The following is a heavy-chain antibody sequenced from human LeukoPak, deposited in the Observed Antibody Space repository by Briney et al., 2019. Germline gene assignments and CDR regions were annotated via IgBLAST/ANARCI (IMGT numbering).Heavy chain of an antibody. CDR3: ARILMTYYYGSGSRGGFDY. CDR2: INNSGST. V-gene: IGHV4-34*01. Sequence: SETLSLTCAVYGGSFSGYYWSWIRQPPGKGLEWIGEINNSGSTNYNPSLKSRVTISVDTSKNQFSLELSSVTAADTAVYYCARILMTYYYGSGSRGGFDYWGQGTLVTVSS. CDR1: GGSFSGYY. J-gene: IGHJ4*02. D-gene: IGHD3-10*01.